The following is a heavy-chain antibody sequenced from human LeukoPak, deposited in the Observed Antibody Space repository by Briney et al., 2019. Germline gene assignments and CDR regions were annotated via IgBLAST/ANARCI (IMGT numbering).Heavy chain of an antibody. J-gene: IGHJ3*02. CDR2: ISSSGSTI. CDR3: ARDCGASRFYSVIDI. Sequence: GGSLRLSCAASGFTFSSYEMNWVRQAPGKGLEWVSYISSSGSTIYYADSVKGRFTISRDNAKNSLYLQMNSLRAEDTAVYYCARDCGASRFYSVIDIWGQGTMVTVSS. CDR1: GFTFSSYE. D-gene: IGHD2-21*01. V-gene: IGHV3-48*03.